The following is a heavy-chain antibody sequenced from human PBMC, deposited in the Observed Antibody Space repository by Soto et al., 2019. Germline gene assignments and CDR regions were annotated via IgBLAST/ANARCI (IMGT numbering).Heavy chain of an antibody. CDR2: IFDSGST. J-gene: IGHJ2*01. CDR1: GGSISGGVHS. D-gene: IGHD2-8*01. CDR3: ALAIMPLTNDWYFDL. Sequence: QVQLQESGPGLVKPSETLSLTCTVSGGSISGGVHSWSWIRQPPGKGLEWIGHIFDSGSTYYNPYLKSRLTISVDTSNNQLSLRLSSVTEADTAVYYCALAIMPLTNDWYFDLGGRGTRVTVSS. V-gene: IGHV4-30-4*01.